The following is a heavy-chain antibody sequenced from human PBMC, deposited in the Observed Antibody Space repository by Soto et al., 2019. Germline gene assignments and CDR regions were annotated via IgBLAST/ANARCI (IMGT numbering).Heavy chain of an antibody. Sequence: PSETLSLTCTVSGGSVSSSSYYWGWVRQPPGKGLEWIGSVSYSGSTYYNPSLESRVTISVDKSKNQFSLKLSSVTAADTAVYYCARDGSSGLRYFDWLSYFAFWAQGTLVTVSS. D-gene: IGHD3-9*01. CDR2: VSYSGST. CDR1: GGSVSSSSYY. V-gene: IGHV4-39*02. CDR3: ARDGSSGLRYFDWLSYFAF. J-gene: IGHJ4*02.